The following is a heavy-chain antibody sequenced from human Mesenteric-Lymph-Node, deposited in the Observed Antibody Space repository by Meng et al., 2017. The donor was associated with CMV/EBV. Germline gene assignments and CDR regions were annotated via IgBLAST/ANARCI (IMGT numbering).Heavy chain of an antibody. CDR2: ISAYNGNT. CDR1: GYTFTSYG. V-gene: IGHV1-18*01. Sequence: ASVKVSCKASGYTFTSYGISWVRQAPGQGLEWMGWISAYNGNTNYAQKLQGRVTMTTDTSTSTAYMELRSLRSDDTAVYYCARADLVGVQGNRGGDYWGQGTLVTVSS. J-gene: IGHJ4*02. D-gene: IGHD1-26*01. CDR3: ARADLVGVQGNRGGDY.